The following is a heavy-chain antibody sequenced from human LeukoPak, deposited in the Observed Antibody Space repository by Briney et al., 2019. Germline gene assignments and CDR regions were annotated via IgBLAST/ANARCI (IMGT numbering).Heavy chain of an antibody. D-gene: IGHD2-15*01. V-gene: IGHV1-8*03. Sequence: ASVKVSCKASGYTFTSYDINWVRQATGQGLEWMGWMNPNSGNTGYAQKFQGRVTITGNTSISTAYMELSSLRSEDTAVYYCARSDILATEGVYDYWGQGTLVTVSS. CDR1: GYTFTSYD. J-gene: IGHJ4*02. CDR2: MNPNSGNT. CDR3: ARSDILATEGVYDY.